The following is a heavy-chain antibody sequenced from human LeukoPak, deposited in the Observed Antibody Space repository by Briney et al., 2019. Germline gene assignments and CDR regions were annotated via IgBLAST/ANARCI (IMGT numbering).Heavy chain of an antibody. V-gene: IGHV1-2*02. CDR3: ARSSYYYDSTGHFDY. CDR1: GYXFTGQY. CDR2: INPNSGGT. Sequence: ASVKVSCKTSGYXFTGQYLHWVRQAPGQGLEWMGWINPNSGGTNYAQKFQGRVTMTRDTSISTAYMGLSRLRSDDTAVYYCARSSYYYDSTGHFDYWGQGTLVTVSS. D-gene: IGHD3-22*01. J-gene: IGHJ4*02.